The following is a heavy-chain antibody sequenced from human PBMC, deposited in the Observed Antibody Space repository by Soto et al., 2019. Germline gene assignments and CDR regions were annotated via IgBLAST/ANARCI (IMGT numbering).Heavy chain of an antibody. CDR2: IIPIFGTA. D-gene: IGHD1-26*01. CDR3: VRDLGGATYYYYYGMDV. J-gene: IGHJ6*02. Sequence: QVQLVQSGAEVKKPGSSVKVSCKASGGTFSSYAISWVRQAPGQGLEWMGGIIPIFGTANYAQKFQSRVTITAHKSTSTAYMELSSLRSEDTAVYYCVRDLGGATYYYYYGMDVWGQGTTVTVSS. V-gene: IGHV1-69*06. CDR1: GGTFSSYA.